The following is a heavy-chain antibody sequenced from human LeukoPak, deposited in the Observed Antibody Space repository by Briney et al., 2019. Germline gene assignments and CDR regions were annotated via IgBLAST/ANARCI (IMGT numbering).Heavy chain of an antibody. CDR2: MNPNSGNT. J-gene: IGHJ5*02. D-gene: IGHD3-3*01. CDR1: GYTFTSYD. V-gene: IGHV1-8*03. Sequence: ASVTVSFTASGYTFTSYDINWVRQATGQGLEWMGWMNPNSGNTGYAQKFQGRVTITRNTSISTAYMELSSLRSEDTAVYYCAADLEWLQSWGQGTLVTVSS. CDR3: AADLEWLQS.